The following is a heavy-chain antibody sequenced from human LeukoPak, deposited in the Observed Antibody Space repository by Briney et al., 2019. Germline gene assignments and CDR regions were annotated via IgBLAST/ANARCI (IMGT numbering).Heavy chain of an antibody. J-gene: IGHJ4*02. CDR3: ARNPYCSGGSCYSTPY. CDR2: INTNTGNP. D-gene: IGHD2-15*01. Sequence: AASVKVSCKASGYTFNSYAMSWVREAPGQGLEWMGWINTNTGNPTYAQGFTGRFVFSLDTSVSTAYLQISSLKAEDTAVYYCARNPYCSGGSCYSTPYWGQGTLVTVSS. V-gene: IGHV7-4-1*02. CDR1: GYTFNSYA.